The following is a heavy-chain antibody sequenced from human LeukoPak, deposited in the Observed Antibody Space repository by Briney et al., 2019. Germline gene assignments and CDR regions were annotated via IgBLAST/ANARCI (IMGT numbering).Heavy chain of an antibody. CDR1: GFTFISYW. CDR3: ARWGTYSSSWLGAFDI. D-gene: IGHD6-13*01. V-gene: IGHV3-7*05. CDR2: IKQDGGEK. Sequence: GGSLRLSCEASGFTFISYWMSWVRQAPGKGLEWVGDIKQDGGEKYYVDSVKGRFTISRDNAKNSLYLQMNSLRAEDTAVYYCARWGTYSSSWLGAFDIWGQGTMVTVSS. J-gene: IGHJ3*02.